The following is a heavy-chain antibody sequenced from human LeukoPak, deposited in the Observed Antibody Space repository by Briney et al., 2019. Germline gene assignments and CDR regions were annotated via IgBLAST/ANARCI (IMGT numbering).Heavy chain of an antibody. V-gene: IGHV1-69*05. J-gene: IGHJ6*03. D-gene: IGHD6-13*01. CDR3: ARDPGAAAGLSYYYYMDV. CDR2: IIPIFGTA. CDR1: GGTFSSYA. Sequence: SVKVSCKASGGTFSSYAISWVRQAPGQGLEWMGGIIPIFGTANYAQKFQGRVTITTDESTSTAYVELSSLRSEDTAVYYCARDPGAAAGLSYYYYMDVWGKGTTVTVSS.